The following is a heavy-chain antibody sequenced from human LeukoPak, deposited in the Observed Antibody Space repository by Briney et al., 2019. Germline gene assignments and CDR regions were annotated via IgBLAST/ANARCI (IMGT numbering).Heavy chain of an antibody. D-gene: IGHD1-26*01. Sequence: SVKVSCKASGGTFSSYTISWVRQAPGQGLEWMGRIIPSLGIANYAQKFQGRVTITADKSTSTAYMELSSLRSEDTAVYYCPRDRVSGNPSSFDYWGQGALVTVSS. J-gene: IGHJ4*02. V-gene: IGHV1-69*04. CDR2: IIPSLGIA. CDR3: PRDRVSGNPSSFDY. CDR1: GGTFSSYT.